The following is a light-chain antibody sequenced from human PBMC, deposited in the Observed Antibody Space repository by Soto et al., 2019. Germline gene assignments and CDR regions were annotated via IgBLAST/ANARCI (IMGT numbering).Light chain of an antibody. Sequence: IQMTQSASSLSASVLDIFTITFRASQSISNYLNWYQQRPGKAPKLLIYLASSLSSGVPSKFSGSGSGTDFTLTISVLQPEDSATYYCQQTYKTPLTFGQGTKVDIK. CDR2: LAS. J-gene: IGKJ1*01. V-gene: IGKV1-39*01. CDR3: QQTYKTPLT. CDR1: QSISNY.